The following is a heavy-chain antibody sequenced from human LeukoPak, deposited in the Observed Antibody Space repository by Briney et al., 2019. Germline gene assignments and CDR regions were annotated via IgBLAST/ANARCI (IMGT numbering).Heavy chain of an antibody. CDR2: IYTIGGT. CDR3: ARGIVVVAQLGFYFYYMDV. CDR1: GGSISSGSYN. V-gene: IGHV4-61*02. J-gene: IGHJ6*03. D-gene: IGHD2-15*01. Sequence: SETLSLTCTVSGGSISSGSYNWSWIRQPPGKGLEGIGGIYTIGGTNYTPSPKRQGTISVYTSQNHFSLKLSSVTAADTAVYYCARGIVVVAQLGFYFYYMDVWGKGATVTISS.